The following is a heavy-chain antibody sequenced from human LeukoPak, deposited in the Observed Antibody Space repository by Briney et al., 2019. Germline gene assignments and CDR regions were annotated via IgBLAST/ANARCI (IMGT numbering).Heavy chain of an antibody. V-gene: IGHV3-23*01. J-gene: IGHJ4*02. Sequence: GSLRLSCVGSGFTFRSHAMSWVRQAPEKGLEFVSGIYENGGTTYYADSVKGRFSISRDNSKNTLYLQMDSLRAEDTAVYYCARSIVATINGDYWGQGTLVTVSS. D-gene: IGHD5-12*01. CDR2: IYENGGTT. CDR3: ARSIVATINGDY. CDR1: GFTFRSHA.